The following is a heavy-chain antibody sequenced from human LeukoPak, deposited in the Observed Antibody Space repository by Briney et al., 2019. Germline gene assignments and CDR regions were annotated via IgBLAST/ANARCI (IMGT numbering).Heavy chain of an antibody. D-gene: IGHD6-13*01. J-gene: IGHJ4*02. Sequence: GESLKISCKGSGYSFTTYWIGWVRQMPGKGLEWMGIIYPGDSDTRYSPSFQGQVTISADKSINTAYLQWSGLKASDTAMYYCASAEVIPHHTTSWFYFDYWGQGALVTVSS. V-gene: IGHV5-51*01. CDR1: GYSFTTYW. CDR2: IYPGDSDT. CDR3: ASAEVIPHHTTSWFYFDY.